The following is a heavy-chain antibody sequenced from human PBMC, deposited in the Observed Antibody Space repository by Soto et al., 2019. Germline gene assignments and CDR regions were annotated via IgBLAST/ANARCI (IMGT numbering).Heavy chain of an antibody. CDR1: GYTFTRSG. D-gene: IGHD2-21*01. CDR2: ISTYNGDT. CDR3: AREGVAPYYYYGIDV. J-gene: IGHJ6*02. Sequence: GASVKVSCKASGYTFTRSGISWVRQAPGQGLEWMGWISTYNGDTNYAQTFQGRVTMTTDTSTSTVHMEVRSLRSDDTAVYYCAREGVAPYYYYGIDVWGQGTPVTLSS. V-gene: IGHV1-18*01.